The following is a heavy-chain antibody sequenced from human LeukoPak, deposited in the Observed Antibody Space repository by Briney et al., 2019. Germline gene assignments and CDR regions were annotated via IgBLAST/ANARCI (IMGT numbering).Heavy chain of an antibody. Sequence: GGSPRLSCAASGFTFSSYVMHWVRQAPGKGLEWVAVISYDGSNKYYADSVKGRFTISRDNSKNTLYLQMNSLRAEDTAVYYCAKDGFGITIFGFFDYWGRGTLVTVSS. CDR1: GFTFSSYV. V-gene: IGHV3-30*18. CDR2: ISYDGSNK. J-gene: IGHJ4*02. CDR3: AKDGFGITIFGFFDY. D-gene: IGHD3-3*01.